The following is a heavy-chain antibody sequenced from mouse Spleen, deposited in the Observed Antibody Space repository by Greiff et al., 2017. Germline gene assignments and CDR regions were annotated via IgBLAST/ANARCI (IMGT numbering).Heavy chain of an antibody. CDR3: ASRGYYSQTWFAY. J-gene: IGHJ3*01. Sequence: QVQLQQPGAELVMPGASVKLSCKASGYTFTSYWMHWVKQRPGQGLEWIGEIDPSDSYTNYNQKFKGKATLTVDKSSSTAYMQLSSLTSEDSAVYYCASRGYYSQTWFAYWGQGTLVTVSA. CDR2: IDPSDSYT. V-gene: IGHV1-69*01. D-gene: IGHD2-12*01. CDR1: GYTFTSYW.